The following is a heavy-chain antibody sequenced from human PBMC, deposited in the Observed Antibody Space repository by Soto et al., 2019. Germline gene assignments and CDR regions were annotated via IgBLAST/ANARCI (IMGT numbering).Heavy chain of an antibody. V-gene: IGHV3-30-3*01. J-gene: IGHJ4*02. CDR3: ARCYDFWSGSLDY. D-gene: IGHD3-3*01. CDR2: ISYDGSNK. Sequence: GGSLRLSCAASGFTFSSYAMHWVRQAPGKGLEWVAVISYDGSNKYYADSVKGRFTISRDNSKNTLYLQMNSLRAEDTAVYYCARCYDFWSGSLDYWGQGTLVTVSS. CDR1: GFTFSSYA.